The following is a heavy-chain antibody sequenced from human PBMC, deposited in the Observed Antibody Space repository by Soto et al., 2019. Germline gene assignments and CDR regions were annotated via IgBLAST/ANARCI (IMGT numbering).Heavy chain of an antibody. Sequence: ASVKVSCKASGYTFTRSGISWVRQAPGQGLEWMGWISTINGEANYAQKFQGRVTMTADESTSTVYMELSSLRSEDTAVYYCARGEVLLGAGGEFDYWGQGTLVTVSS. CDR1: GYTFTRSG. D-gene: IGHD1-26*01. CDR2: ISTINGEA. V-gene: IGHV1-18*01. CDR3: ARGEVLLGAGGEFDY. J-gene: IGHJ4*02.